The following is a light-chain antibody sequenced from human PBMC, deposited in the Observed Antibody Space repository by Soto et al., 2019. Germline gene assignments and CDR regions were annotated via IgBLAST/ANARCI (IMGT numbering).Light chain of an antibody. CDR2: VGSGGIVG. Sequence: QAVLTQPPSASASLGASVTLTCTLNSGYSNYKVDWYQQRPGKGPRFVMRVGSGGIVGSKGDGIPDRFSVLGSGLHRYLTINNHQEEDESDYHCGADHGSGSNFLVIFGGGTKLTVL. V-gene: IGLV9-49*01. CDR3: GADHGSGSNFLVI. J-gene: IGLJ2*01. CDR1: SGYSNYK.